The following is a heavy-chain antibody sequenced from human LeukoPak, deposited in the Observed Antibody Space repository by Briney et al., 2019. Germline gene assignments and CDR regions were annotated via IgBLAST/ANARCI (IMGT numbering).Heavy chain of an antibody. CDR3: ARAPKYYCGSGRRGSYYYYYMDV. CDR1: GFTVSSNY. J-gene: IGHJ6*03. Sequence: PGGSLRLSCAASGFTVSSNYMSWVRQAPGKGLEWVSVIYSGGSTYYADSVKGRFTISRDNSKNTLYLQMNSLRAEDTAVYYCARAPKYYCGSGRRGSYYYYYMDVWGKGTTVTVSS. V-gene: IGHV3-53*01. CDR2: IYSGGST. D-gene: IGHD3-10*01.